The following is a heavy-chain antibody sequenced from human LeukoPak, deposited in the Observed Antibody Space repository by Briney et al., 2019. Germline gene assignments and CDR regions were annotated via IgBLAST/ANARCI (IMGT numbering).Heavy chain of an antibody. CDR1: GFTFSSFA. Sequence: GGSLRLSCSTSGFTFSSFAMSWVRQAPGKGLEWVSYISSSGSTIYYADSVKGRFTISRDNAKNSLYLQMNSLRAEDTAVYYCARATDCSGGSCYSGIDYWGQGTLVTVSS. D-gene: IGHD2-15*01. V-gene: IGHV3-48*03. J-gene: IGHJ4*02. CDR3: ARATDCSGGSCYSGIDY. CDR2: ISSSGSTI.